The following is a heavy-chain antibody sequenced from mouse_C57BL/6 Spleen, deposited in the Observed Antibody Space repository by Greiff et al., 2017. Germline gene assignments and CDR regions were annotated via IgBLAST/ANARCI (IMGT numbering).Heavy chain of an antibody. V-gene: IGHV1-53*01. Sequence: QVQLQQPGTELVKPGASVKLSCKASGYTFTSYWMPWVKQRPGQGLEWIGNINPSNGGTNYNEKFKSKATLTVDKSSSTAYMQLSSLTSEDAAVYYSARSSFTRGAMGYWGQGASVTVAS. J-gene: IGHJ4*01. D-gene: IGHD1-1*01. CDR2: INPSNGGT. CDR3: ARSSFTRGAMGY. CDR1: GYTFTSYW.